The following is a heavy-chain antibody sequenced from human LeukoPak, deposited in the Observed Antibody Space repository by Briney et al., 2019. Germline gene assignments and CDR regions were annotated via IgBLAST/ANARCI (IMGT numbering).Heavy chain of an antibody. CDR3: ARHLIAVAGPFDY. V-gene: IGHV4-59*08. CDR1: GGSISGYY. Sequence: SETLSLTCTVSGGSISGYYWSWVRQPPGKGLEWIGCIYYSGSTNYNPSLKSRVTISVDTSKNQFSLKLSSVTAADTAVYFCARHLIAVAGPFDYWGREPWSPSPQ. D-gene: IGHD6-19*01. CDR2: IYYSGST. J-gene: IGHJ4*02.